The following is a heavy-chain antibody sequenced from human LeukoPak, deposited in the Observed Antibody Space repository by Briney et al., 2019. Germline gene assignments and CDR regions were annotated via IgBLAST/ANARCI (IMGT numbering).Heavy chain of an antibody. J-gene: IGHJ5*02. CDR2: ITATTGRT. CDR1: GFTFSSYA. CDR3: AKETTSTWYGGWFDR. V-gene: IGHV3-23*01. D-gene: IGHD6-13*01. Sequence: PGGSLRLSCAASGFTFSSYAMSWVRQAPGRGLEWVSGITATTGRTYYADSVKGRFTTSRDNSKNTLYLQMNSLRAEDTGKFYCAKETTSTWYGGWFDRWGQGTLVTVSS.